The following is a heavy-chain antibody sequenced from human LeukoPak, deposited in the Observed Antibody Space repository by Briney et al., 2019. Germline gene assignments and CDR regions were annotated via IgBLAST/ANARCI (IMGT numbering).Heavy chain of an antibody. V-gene: IGHV3-33*08. CDR2: IWYDGSNR. CDR1: GFTFSSYG. CDR3: ARGTGAKRYYFDL. Sequence: GGSLRLSCAASGFTFSSYGMHWVRQAPGEGLEWVTVIWYDGSNRYYADSVKGRITISRDTSENTVSLQINNVKVDDTAIYYCARGTGAKRYYFDLWGQGILVTVSS. J-gene: IGHJ4*02.